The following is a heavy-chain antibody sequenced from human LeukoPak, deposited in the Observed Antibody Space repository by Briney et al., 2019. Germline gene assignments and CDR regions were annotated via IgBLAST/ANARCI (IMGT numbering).Heavy chain of an antibody. CDR2: IYYSGST. V-gene: IGHV4-59*01. D-gene: IGHD2-2*01. CDR1: GGSTSVYY. CDR3: ASYYCSSTSCSDAFDI. J-gene: IGHJ3*02. Sequence: PLETLSLTCTVSGGSTSVYYWSWIRQPPGKGLEWIGYIYYSGSTNYNPSLKSRVTISVDTSKNQFSLKLSSVTAADTAVYYCASYYCSSTSCSDAFDIWGQGTMVTVSS.